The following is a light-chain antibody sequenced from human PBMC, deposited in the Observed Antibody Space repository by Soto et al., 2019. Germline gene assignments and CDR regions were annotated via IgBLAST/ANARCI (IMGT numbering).Light chain of an antibody. J-gene: IGKJ2*01. CDR1: QTVSSRY. CDR3: QQYGRSPPFT. CDR2: GAS. V-gene: IGKV3-20*01. Sequence: EIVLTQSPGTLSLSPGERATLSCRASQTVSSRYLAWYQQKPGQAPRLLMYGASNRATGIPDRFSGSGSGKDFTLPFSRLGPKDFAVYFCQQYGRSPPFTFGRGTKVDIK.